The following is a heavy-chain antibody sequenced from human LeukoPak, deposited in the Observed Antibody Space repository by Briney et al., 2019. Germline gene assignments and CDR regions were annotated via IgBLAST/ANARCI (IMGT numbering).Heavy chain of an antibody. CDR1: GFTFRSYG. D-gene: IGHD1-1*01. J-gene: IGHJ4*01. V-gene: IGHV3-33*01. Sequence: GGSLRLSCAASGFTFRSYGMHWVRQAPGKGLEWVAVIWYDGSKTYYADSVKGRFTISGDNSKNILYLQMSSLRADDTAVYYCARYNTGWSDYCGQGTLVTVSS. CDR2: IWYDGSKT. CDR3: ARYNTGWSDY.